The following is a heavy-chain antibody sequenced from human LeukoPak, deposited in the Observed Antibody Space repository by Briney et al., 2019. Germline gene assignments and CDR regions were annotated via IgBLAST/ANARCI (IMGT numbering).Heavy chain of an antibody. Sequence: GGSLRLSCAASGFTFSSYWMSWVRQAPGKGLEWVANIKQDGSEKYYADSVKGRFTISRDNAKDSLYLQMNSLRAEDTAVNYCARDVGYSGSYRHFDYWGQGTLVTVSS. V-gene: IGHV3-7*01. CDR3: ARDVGYSGSYRHFDY. CDR2: IKQDGSEK. J-gene: IGHJ4*02. D-gene: IGHD1-26*01. CDR1: GFTFSSYW.